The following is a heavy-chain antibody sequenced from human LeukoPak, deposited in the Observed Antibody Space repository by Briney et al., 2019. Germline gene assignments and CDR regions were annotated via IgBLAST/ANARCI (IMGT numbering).Heavy chain of an antibody. CDR1: GFSFSSYA. J-gene: IGHJ4*02. V-gene: IGHV3-21*01. D-gene: IGHD3-9*01. CDR2: ISSGSSFT. Sequence: GGSLRLSCAASGFSFSSYAMSWVRQAPGKGLEWVSLISSGSSFTYYADSVKGRFTIYRDNAKNSLYLQMNSLGVEDTAVYYCARRGGQDTLTAYPDYWGRGTLVTVSS. CDR3: ARRGGQDTLTAYPDY.